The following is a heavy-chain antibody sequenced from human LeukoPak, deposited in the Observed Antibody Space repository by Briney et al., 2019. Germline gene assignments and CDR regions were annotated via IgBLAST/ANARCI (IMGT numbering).Heavy chain of an antibody. CDR3: ARGPFPYYYDR. J-gene: IGHJ4*02. Sequence: SETLSLTCTVSGGSISSYYWSWIRQPPGKGLEWIGYIYYSGSTNYNPSLKSRVTISVDTSKNQFSLKLSSVTAADTAVYYCARGPFPYYYDRWGQGTLVTVSS. V-gene: IGHV4-59*01. D-gene: IGHD3-22*01. CDR2: IYYSGST. CDR1: GGSISSYY.